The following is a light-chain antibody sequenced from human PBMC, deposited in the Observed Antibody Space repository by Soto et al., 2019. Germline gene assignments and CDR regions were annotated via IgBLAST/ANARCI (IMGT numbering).Light chain of an antibody. CDR1: QSDSSSY. J-gene: IGKJ2*01. CDR2: GAS. Sequence: EIVLTQSPGTLSLSPGERATLSCRASQSDSSSYLAWYHQKPGQAPRLLIYGASSRATGSPDRFSGSGSGTDFTLTIIRLEPEDFAVYYCQQYGSSPPRTFGQGTKLEIK. V-gene: IGKV3-20*01. CDR3: QQYGSSPPRT.